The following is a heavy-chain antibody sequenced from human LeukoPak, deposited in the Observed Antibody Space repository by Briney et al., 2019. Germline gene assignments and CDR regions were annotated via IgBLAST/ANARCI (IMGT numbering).Heavy chain of an antibody. CDR1: GFSLSNSEVA. CDR3: AHRRSGIRGYYFDY. J-gene: IGHJ4*02. Sequence: SGPTLVNPTHTLTLTCTFAGFSLSNSEVAVCWIPQPPGKALEWLALIYWDDNRRYSPSLKSRLTITKDTSKNQVVLTMTNMDPVDTATYYCAHRRSGIRGYYFDYWGQGTLVTVSS. D-gene: IGHD3-10*01. CDR2: IYWDDNR. V-gene: IGHV2-5*02.